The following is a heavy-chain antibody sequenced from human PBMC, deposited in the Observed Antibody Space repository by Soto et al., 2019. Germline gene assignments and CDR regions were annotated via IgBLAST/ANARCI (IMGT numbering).Heavy chain of an antibody. J-gene: IGHJ4*02. CDR2: IYYSGST. V-gene: IGHV4-59*01. D-gene: IGHD3-10*01. Sequence: SETLSLSCTVSGGSISSDYWSWIRQPPGKGLEWIGYIYYSGSTNYNPSLKSRVTISVDTSKDQFSLKLSSVTAADTAVYYCARFNYYGSGSSDYWGQGTLVTVS. CDR1: GGSISSDY. CDR3: ARFNYYGSGSSDY.